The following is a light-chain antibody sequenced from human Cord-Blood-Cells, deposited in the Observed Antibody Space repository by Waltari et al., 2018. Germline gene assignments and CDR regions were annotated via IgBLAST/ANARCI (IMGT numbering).Light chain of an antibody. CDR3: NSRDSSCNHLV. Sequence: SSELTQDPAVSVALGQTVRITCQGDSLRSYYASWYQQKPGQAPVLVIYGKNNRPSGIPDRFSGSSPGNTASLTITGAQAEDEADYYCNSRDSSCNHLVFGGGTKLTVL. CDR2: GKN. V-gene: IGLV3-19*01. CDR1: SLRSYY. J-gene: IGLJ2*01.